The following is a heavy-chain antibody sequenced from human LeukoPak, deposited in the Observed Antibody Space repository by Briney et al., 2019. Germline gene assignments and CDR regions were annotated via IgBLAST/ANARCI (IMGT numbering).Heavy chain of an antibody. J-gene: IGHJ4*02. CDR1: GFTFSGYA. V-gene: IGHV3-23*01. CDR2: ISGGGGST. CDR3: AKDLEDGYQNFDY. D-gene: IGHD5-24*01. Sequence: TGGSLRLSCAASGFTFSGYAMTWVRQAPGKGLEWVSTISGGGGSTYYADSVKGRFTISRDNSKNTLYLQMNSLRAEDTAVYYCAKDLEDGYQNFDYWGQGTLVTVSS.